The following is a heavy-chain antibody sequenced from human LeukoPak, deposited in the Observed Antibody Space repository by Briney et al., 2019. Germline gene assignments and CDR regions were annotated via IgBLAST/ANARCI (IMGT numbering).Heavy chain of an antibody. Sequence: PSETLSLTCTVSGGSISSSSYYWGWIRQPPGKGLEWIGSIYYSGSTYYNPSLKSRVTISVDTSKNQFSLKLSSVTAADTAVYYCARGGYCSGGSCYNYYMDVWGKGTTVTVSS. CDR3: ARGGYCSGGSCYNYYMDV. CDR1: GGSISSSSYY. J-gene: IGHJ6*03. CDR2: IYYSGST. D-gene: IGHD2-15*01. V-gene: IGHV4-39*07.